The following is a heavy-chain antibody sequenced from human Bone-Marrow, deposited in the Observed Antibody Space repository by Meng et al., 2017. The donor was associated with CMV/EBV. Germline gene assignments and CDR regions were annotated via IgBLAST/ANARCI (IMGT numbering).Heavy chain of an antibody. CDR2: ISAYNGNT. J-gene: IGHJ4*02. D-gene: IGHD4-17*01. V-gene: IGHV1-18*01. CDR3: ARGHGDYFDY. CDR1: GYTLTSYG. Sequence: QVPLVQAGAEVKNPGPSVKVPCKASGYTLTSYGISWVRQAPGQGLEWMGWISAYNGNTNYAQKLQGRVTTTTDTSTSTAYMELRSLRSDDTAVYYCARGHGDYFDYWGQGTLVTVSS.